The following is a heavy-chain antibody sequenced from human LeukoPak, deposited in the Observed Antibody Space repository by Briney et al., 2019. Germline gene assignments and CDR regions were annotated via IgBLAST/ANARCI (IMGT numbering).Heavy chain of an antibody. CDR2: SYHSGST. D-gene: IGHD3-10*01. CDR1: GGSISSGGYS. CDR3: ARDGGSGLQ. J-gene: IGHJ4*02. Sequence: SETLSLTCAVSGGSISSGGYSWGWIPQPPGKGLEWIGYSYHSGSTYYNSSLKSRVTISVDRSKNQFSLNLSAVTAADTAVYSCARDGGSGLQWGQGTLVTVSS. V-gene: IGHV4-30-2*01.